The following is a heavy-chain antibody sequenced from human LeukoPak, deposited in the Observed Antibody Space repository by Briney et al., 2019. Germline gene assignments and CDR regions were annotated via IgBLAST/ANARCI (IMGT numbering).Heavy chain of an antibody. Sequence: GASVKVSCKAFGHTFSSYGISWVRQAPGQGLEWMGWISGYNGNTNYAQKLQGRVTMTTDTSTSTAYMELRSPRSDDTAVYYCARVTSGWSHWGQGTLVTVSS. J-gene: IGHJ4*02. CDR1: GHTFSSYG. V-gene: IGHV1-18*01. CDR2: ISGYNGNT. CDR3: ARVTSGWSH. D-gene: IGHD6-19*01.